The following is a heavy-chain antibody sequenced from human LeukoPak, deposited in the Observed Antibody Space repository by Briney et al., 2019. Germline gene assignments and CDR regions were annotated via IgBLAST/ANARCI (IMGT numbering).Heavy chain of an antibody. CDR1: GFTFSSYG. J-gene: IGHJ4*02. CDR3: GLYGNYGGKLDYFDY. D-gene: IGHD4-23*01. V-gene: IGHV3-30*03. Sequence: PGGSLRLSCAASGFTFSSYGMHWVRQAPGKGLEWVAVISYDGSNKYYADSVKGRFTISRDNSKNTLYLQMNSLRAEDTAVYYCGLYGNYGGKLDYFDYWGQGTLVTVSS. CDR2: ISYDGSNK.